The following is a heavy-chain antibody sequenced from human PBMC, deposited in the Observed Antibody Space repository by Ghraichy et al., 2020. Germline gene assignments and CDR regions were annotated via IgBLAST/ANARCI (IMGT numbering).Heavy chain of an antibody. CDR3: ARAAVRAVAGTDY. Sequence: GGSLRLSCAASGFTFSSYSMNWVRQAPGKGLEWVSSISSSSSYTYYADSVKGRFTISRDNAKNSLYLQMNSLRAEDTAVYYCARAAVRAVAGTDYWGQGTLVTVSS. D-gene: IGHD6-19*01. CDR2: ISSSSSYT. J-gene: IGHJ4*02. V-gene: IGHV3-21*01. CDR1: GFTFSSYS.